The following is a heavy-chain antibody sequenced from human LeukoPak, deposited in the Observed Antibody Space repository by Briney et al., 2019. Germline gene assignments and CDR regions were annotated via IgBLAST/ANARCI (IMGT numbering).Heavy chain of an antibody. Sequence: ASVKVSCKASGYTFTSYDINWVRQATGQGLEWMGWMNPNSGNTGYAQKFQGRGTMTRNTSISTAYMELSSLRSEDTAVYYCARGLKSWGWLQVDAFDIWGQGTMVTVSS. J-gene: IGHJ3*02. CDR2: MNPNSGNT. CDR1: GYTFTSYD. D-gene: IGHD5-24*01. CDR3: ARGLKSWGWLQVDAFDI. V-gene: IGHV1-8*01.